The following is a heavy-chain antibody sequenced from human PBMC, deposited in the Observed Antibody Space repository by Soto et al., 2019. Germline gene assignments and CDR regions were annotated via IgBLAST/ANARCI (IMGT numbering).Heavy chain of an antibody. CDR1: GGSISSGGYY. Sequence: QVQLQESGPGLVKPSQTLSLTCTVSGGSISSGGYYWSWIRQHPGKGLEWIGFIYYSGSTYYNPSLESRVTISVDTSKNQFSLKLSSVTAADTAVYYCARDRSAYSSGGPNDYWGQGTLVTVSS. V-gene: IGHV4-31*03. D-gene: IGHD6-19*01. J-gene: IGHJ4*02. CDR2: IYYSGST. CDR3: ARDRSAYSSGGPNDY.